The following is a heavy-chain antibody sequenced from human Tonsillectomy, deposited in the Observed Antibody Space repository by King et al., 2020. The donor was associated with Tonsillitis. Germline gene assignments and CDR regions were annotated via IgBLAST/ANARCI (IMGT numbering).Heavy chain of an antibody. V-gene: IGHV3-66*01. CDR1: GFTVSSSY. J-gene: IGHJ4*02. D-gene: IGHD5-18*01. CDR2: IYSGGSGGST. CDR3: ARSETVMVHIDY. Sequence: VQLVQSGGGLVQPGGSLRLSCAASGFTVSSSYMTWVRQAPGKGLEWVSVIYSGGSGGSTYYADPVKGRFTISRDNSRNSVYLQMNSLRAEDTAVYYCARSETVMVHIDYWGQGTLVTVSS.